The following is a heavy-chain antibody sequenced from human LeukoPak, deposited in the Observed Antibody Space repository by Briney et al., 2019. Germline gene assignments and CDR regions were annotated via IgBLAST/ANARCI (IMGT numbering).Heavy chain of an antibody. V-gene: IGHV4-39*07. Sequence: SETLSLTCTVSGASISSSSYYWGWIRQPPGKGLEWIASIYYSGSTYYHPSLKSRVTISVDTSKNQFSLKLSSVTAADTAVYYCARAPFRKGFDYWGQGTLVTVSS. J-gene: IGHJ4*02. CDR3: ARAPFRKGFDY. CDR2: IYYSGST. CDR1: GASISSSSYY. D-gene: IGHD1-14*01.